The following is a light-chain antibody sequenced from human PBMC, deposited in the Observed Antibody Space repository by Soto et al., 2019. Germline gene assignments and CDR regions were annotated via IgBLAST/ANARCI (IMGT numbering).Light chain of an antibody. CDR3: SSFTSASTRI. CDR2: GVT. Sequence: QSVLTQPASVSGSPGQSISIPCTGTSSDIGAFNFVSWYQQHPGKAPKVLIYGVTNRPSGVDYRFSGSKSGNTASLIISGLRAEDEADYYCSSFTSASTRIFGTGTKLTVL. CDR1: SSDIGAFNF. J-gene: IGLJ1*01. V-gene: IGLV2-14*03.